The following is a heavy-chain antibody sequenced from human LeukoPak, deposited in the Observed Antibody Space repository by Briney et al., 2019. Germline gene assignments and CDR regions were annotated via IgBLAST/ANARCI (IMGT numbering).Heavy chain of an antibody. CDR1: GFTFSSYG. D-gene: IGHD3-10*01. CDR3: AKGYYGSGSYGWFDY. CDR2: IRYDGSNK. V-gene: IGHV3-30*02. Sequence: GGSLRLSCAASGFTFSSYGMHWVRQAPGKGLEWVAFIRYDGSNKYYADSVKGRFTISRDNSKNTLYLQMNSLRAEDTAVYYCAKGYYGSGSYGWFDYWGQGALVTVSS. J-gene: IGHJ4*02.